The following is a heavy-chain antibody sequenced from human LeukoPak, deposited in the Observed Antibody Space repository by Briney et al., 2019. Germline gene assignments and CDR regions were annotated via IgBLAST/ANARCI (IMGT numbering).Heavy chain of an antibody. CDR1: GGSFGGYY. J-gene: IGHJ4*02. CDR3: ARGHWQWLAVGPFDY. Sequence: SETLSLTCAVYGGSFGGYYWSWMRQPPGKGLEWIGEINHSGSTNYNPSLKSRVTISVDTSKNQFSLKLSSVTAADTAVYYCARGHWQWLAVGPFDYWGQGTLVTVSS. D-gene: IGHD6-19*01. CDR2: INHSGST. V-gene: IGHV4-34*01.